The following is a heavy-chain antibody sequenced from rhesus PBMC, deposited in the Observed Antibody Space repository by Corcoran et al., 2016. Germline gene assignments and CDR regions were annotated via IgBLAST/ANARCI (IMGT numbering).Heavy chain of an antibody. Sequence: QVQLQESGPGLVKPSETLSLTCAVSGYSISSNYWSWIRQPPGKGLEWIGYIYGRESPNSYHPSLKSRVPLSLDTSKNHLSLDLRSVTAADTAVYYCARISAVPGDNSMDVLGRGVLVTVSS. CDR3: ARISAVPGDNSMDV. V-gene: IGHV4S11*01. CDR2: IYGRESPN. CDR1: GYSISSNY. J-gene: IGHJ5-2*02.